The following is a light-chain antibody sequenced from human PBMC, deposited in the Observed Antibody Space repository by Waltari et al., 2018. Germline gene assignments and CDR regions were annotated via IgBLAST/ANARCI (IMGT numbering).Light chain of an antibody. CDR1: SSNIGSNT. Sequence: QSVLTQPPSASGTPGQRVTISCSGSSSNIGSNTENWYQQLPGTAPKLLIYSNNQRPSGVPDLCSGSKSGTSASLAISGLQSEDEADYYCAAWDDSLNVVFGGGTKLTVL. CDR3: AAWDDSLNVV. CDR2: SNN. V-gene: IGLV1-44*01. J-gene: IGLJ2*01.